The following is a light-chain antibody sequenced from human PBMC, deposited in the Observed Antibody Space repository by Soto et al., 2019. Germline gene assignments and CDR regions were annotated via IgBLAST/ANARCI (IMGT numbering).Light chain of an antibody. CDR1: QDISTS. J-gene: IGKJ4*01. V-gene: IGKV1-39*01. CDR3: HQSFTILPT. CDR2: AAS. Sequence: DIQMTQSPSSLSASLGDRVTITCRASQDISTSLSWLQQKPGRAHKVVISAASTLQGDVPSRFSGSGSGTDFTLTITGLQHEDFATYYCHQSFTILPTFGGGTRLEI.